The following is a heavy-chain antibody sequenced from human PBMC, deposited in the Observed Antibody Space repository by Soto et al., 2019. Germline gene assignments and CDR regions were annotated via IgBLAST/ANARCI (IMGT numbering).Heavy chain of an antibody. CDR3: AKDPSGSSSPYYYYYYMDV. CDR1: GFTFSSYG. V-gene: IGHV3-30*18. Sequence: GGSLRLSCAASGFTFSSYGMHWVRQAPGKGLEWVAVISYDGSNKYYADSVKGRFTISRDNSKNTLYLQMNSLRAEDTAVYYCAKDPSGSSSPYYYYYYMDVWGKGTTVTVSS. J-gene: IGHJ6*03. D-gene: IGHD6-6*01. CDR2: ISYDGSNK.